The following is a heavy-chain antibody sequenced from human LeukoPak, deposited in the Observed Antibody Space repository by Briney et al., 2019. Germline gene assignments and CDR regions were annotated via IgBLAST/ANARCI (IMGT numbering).Heavy chain of an antibody. CDR2: VNGVGTDK. CDR1: GFTFSRHY. V-gene: IGHV3-74*01. Sequence: QSGGSLRLSCAASGFTFSRHYMHWVRQAPGKGLVWVSRVNGVGTDKIYADSVKGRFTISRDNAKNTLYLQMNSLRVEDTAMYYCARSSGYYYHDAFDIWGQGTMVTVSS. J-gene: IGHJ3*02. CDR3: ARSSGYYYHDAFDI. D-gene: IGHD3-22*01.